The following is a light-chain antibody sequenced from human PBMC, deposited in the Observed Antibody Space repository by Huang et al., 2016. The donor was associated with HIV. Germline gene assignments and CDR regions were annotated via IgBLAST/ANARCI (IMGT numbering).Light chain of an antibody. CDR1: QDIGPS. CDR2: GAS. V-gene: IGKV1-13*02. Sequence: AVQLTQSPSSLSTSVGDSVSISCRASQDIGPSLAWYQQKTGRAPKLLISGASTLHTGVPSRFSGDSAGTYFTLFISNLQPEDFATYYCQQLHSYPITFGQGTRLDIK. CDR3: QQLHSYPIT. J-gene: IGKJ5*01.